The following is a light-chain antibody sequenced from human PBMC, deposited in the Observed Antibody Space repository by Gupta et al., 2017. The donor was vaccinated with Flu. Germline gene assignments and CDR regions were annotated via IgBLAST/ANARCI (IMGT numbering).Light chain of an antibody. J-gene: IGKJ1*01. V-gene: IGKV3-15*01. CDR2: GAP. CDR1: QSVTPN. Sequence: EIVLTQSPATLSVSPGDRATFSCWASQSVTPNLAWYQHKPGPAPRLLVSGAPTRATGVPARFSVSGSGTNFTLTISSLHSEDFAIYYGQQYSSLPWTFGQGTNVEIK. CDR3: QQYSSLPWT.